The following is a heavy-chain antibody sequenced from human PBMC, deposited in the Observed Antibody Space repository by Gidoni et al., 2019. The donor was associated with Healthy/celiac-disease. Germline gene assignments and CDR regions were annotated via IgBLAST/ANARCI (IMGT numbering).Heavy chain of an antibody. D-gene: IGHD6-19*01. CDR2: IRSKANSYAT. J-gene: IGHJ6*03. V-gene: IGHV3-73*01. CDR1: GFPFSGAA. CDR3: TTTGYSSGWSPWYYYYMDV. Sequence: EVQLVESGGGLVQPGGSLKLSCAASGFPFSGAAMHWVRQASGKGLVWVGRIRSKANSYATAYAASVKGRFTISRDDSKNTAYLQMNSLKTEDTAVYYCTTTGYSSGWSPWYYYYMDVWGKGTTVTVSS.